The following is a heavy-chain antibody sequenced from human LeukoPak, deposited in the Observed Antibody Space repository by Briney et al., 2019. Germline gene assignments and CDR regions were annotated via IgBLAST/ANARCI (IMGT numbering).Heavy chain of an antibody. CDR1: GYTFTSYD. CDR2: MNPNSGNT. Sequence: GASVKVSCKASGYTFTSYDINWVRQATGQGLEWMGWMNPNSGNTGYAQKFQGRDAMTRNTSISTAYMELSSLRSEDTAVYYCAKVSDYYYYYGLDVWGQGTTVTVSS. D-gene: IGHD2/OR15-2a*01. CDR3: AKVSDYYYYYGLDV. V-gene: IGHV1-8*01. J-gene: IGHJ6*02.